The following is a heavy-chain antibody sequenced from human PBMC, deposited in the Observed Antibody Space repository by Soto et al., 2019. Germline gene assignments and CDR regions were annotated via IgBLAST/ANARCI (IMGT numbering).Heavy chain of an antibody. CDR1: GFSVSYNS. CDR2: IYSGGRT. D-gene: IGHD3-9*01. J-gene: IGHJ6*02. CDR3: ARDAVFSDLLTGSPRGHGMDV. Sequence: EVQLVETGGGLIQPGGSLRLSCEVPGFSVSYNSMTWDRQAPRGGLEWVLVIYSGGRTYSADSVKGLSTISRDASKQMVSLEMTSPRREDTAVYYCARDAVFSDLLTGSPRGHGMDVWGQGTTVTVSS. V-gene: IGHV3-53*02.